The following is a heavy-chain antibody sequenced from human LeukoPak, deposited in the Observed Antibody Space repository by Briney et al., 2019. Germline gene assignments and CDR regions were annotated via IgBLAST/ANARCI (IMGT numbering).Heavy chain of an antibody. CDR2: INPTSGGT. J-gene: IGHJ4*02. Sequence: GASVKVSCKASGYTFTGYYMHWVRQAPGQGLEWMGRINPTSGGTNYAQKFQGRVTMTRDTSISTAYMELSRLRSDDTAVYYCAIIAVAGSLDYWGQGTLVTVSS. D-gene: IGHD6-19*01. CDR3: AIIAVAGSLDY. V-gene: IGHV1-2*06. CDR1: GYTFTGYY.